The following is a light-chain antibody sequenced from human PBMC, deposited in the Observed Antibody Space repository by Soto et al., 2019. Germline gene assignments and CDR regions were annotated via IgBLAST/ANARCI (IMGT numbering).Light chain of an antibody. CDR3: QQYGSSPLT. J-gene: IGKJ4*01. Sequence: DVVMTQSPLSLPVTLGQPASISCRSSQSLVYSDGNTYLNWFQQRTGQSKRRLIYGAYSRENGIQERFSGSGSGTDFTLTISRLEPEDFAVYYCQQYGSSPLTFGGGTKVDSK. CDR1: QSLVYSDGNTY. CDR2: GAY. V-gene: IGKV2-30*01.